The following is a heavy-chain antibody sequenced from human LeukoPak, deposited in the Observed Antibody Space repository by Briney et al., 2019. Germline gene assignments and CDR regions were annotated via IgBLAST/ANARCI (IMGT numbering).Heavy chain of an antibody. D-gene: IGHD6-13*01. CDR1: GFTFNTYG. J-gene: IGHJ4*02. Sequence: GGSLRLSCAASGFTFNTYGMHWVRQAPGKGLEWVAFIRYDGSEKYYADSVKGRFTISRDNAKNSLYLQMNSLRAEDTAVYYCAREAGYIDYWGQGTLVTVSS. CDR3: AREAGYIDY. CDR2: IRYDGSEK. V-gene: IGHV3-30*02.